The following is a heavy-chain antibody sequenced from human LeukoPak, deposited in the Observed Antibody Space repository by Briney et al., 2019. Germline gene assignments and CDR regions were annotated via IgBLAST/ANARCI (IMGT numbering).Heavy chain of an antibody. CDR1: GYTFTSYD. CDR3: ATAPAHYYDSSGYDY. CDR2: MNPNSGNT. V-gene: IGHV1-8*01. J-gene: IGHJ4*02. Sequence: ASVKVSCKASGYTFTSYDINWVRQATGQGLEWMGWMNPNSGNTDYAQKFQGRVAMTRNTSISTAYMELSSLRSEDTAVYYCATAPAHYYDSSGYDYWGQGTLVTVSS. D-gene: IGHD3-22*01.